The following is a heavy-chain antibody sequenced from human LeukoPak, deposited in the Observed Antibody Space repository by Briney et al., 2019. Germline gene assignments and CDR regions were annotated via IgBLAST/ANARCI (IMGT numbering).Heavy chain of an antibody. D-gene: IGHD5/OR15-5a*01. J-gene: IGHJ4*02. CDR2: IYYTGST. Sequence: SETLSLTCAVSGYSISSGYYWGWTRQPPGKGLEWIGSIYYTGSTYYNSSLKSRVTISVDTSKNQFPLNLSSVTAADTAVYYCASRRAYHVYGYWGQGTLVTVSS. CDR3: ASRRAYHVYGY. V-gene: IGHV4-38-2*01. CDR1: GYSISSGYY.